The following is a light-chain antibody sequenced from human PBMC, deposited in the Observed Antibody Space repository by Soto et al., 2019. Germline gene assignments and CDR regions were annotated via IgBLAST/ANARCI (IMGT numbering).Light chain of an antibody. CDR3: SSYTTSSTYV. Sequence: QSALTQPASVSGSPGQSITISCTGTSSDVGGYNYVSWYQQHPGKAPKLMISEVSNRPSGVSIRFSGSKSGNTASLTISGLQAEDEADYHCSSYTTSSTYVFGTGTKLT. J-gene: IGLJ1*01. CDR1: SSDVGGYNY. V-gene: IGLV2-14*01. CDR2: EVS.